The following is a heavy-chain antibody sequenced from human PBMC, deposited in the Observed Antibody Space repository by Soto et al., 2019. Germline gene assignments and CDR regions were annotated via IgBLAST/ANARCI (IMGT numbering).Heavy chain of an antibody. V-gene: IGHV3-74*01. D-gene: IGHD2-21*02. J-gene: IGHJ5*02. CDR3: ARGGIVVVTAIPT. Sequence: GGSLRLSCAASGFTFSSYWMHWVRQAPGKGLVWVSRINSDGSSTSYADSVKGRFTISRDNAKNTLYLQMNSLRAEDTAVYYCARGGIVVVTAIPTWGQGTLVTVSS. CDR2: INSDGSST. CDR1: GFTFSSYW.